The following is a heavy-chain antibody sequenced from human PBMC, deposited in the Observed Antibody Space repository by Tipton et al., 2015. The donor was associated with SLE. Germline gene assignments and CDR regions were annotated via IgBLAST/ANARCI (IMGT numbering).Heavy chain of an antibody. V-gene: IGHV4-4*07. CDR3: ARGSYRRPSLSDS. Sequence: TLSLTCTVSGGSISTYYWSWIRQPAGKGLEWIGRISTTGSVNYNPSLKNRLNISMHTSKDEFSLKLSSVTAADTAVYFCARGSYRRPSLSDSWGPGTLVIVSS. CDR2: ISTTGSV. D-gene: IGHD1-14*01. CDR1: GGSISTYY. J-gene: IGHJ4*02.